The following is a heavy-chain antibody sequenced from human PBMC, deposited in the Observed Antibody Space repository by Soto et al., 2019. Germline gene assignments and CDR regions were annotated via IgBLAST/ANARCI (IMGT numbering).Heavy chain of an antibody. J-gene: IGHJ4*02. CDR1: GFTFNSYA. CDR2: ISYDGSNK. CDR3: AIFEGCSGGSCYPYFVY. V-gene: IGHV3-30-3*01. D-gene: IGHD2-15*01. Sequence: QVQLVESGGGVVQPGRSLRLSCAASGFTFNSYAMHWFRKAPGKGLEWVAVISYDGSNKYYSDSVKGRFTISRDNSKNTLYLQMNSLRAEDTAVYYCAIFEGCSGGSCYPYFVYLGQGTLVTVSS.